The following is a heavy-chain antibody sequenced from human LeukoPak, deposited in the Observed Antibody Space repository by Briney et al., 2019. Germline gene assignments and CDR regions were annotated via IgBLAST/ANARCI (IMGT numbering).Heavy chain of an antibody. J-gene: IGHJ4*02. CDR2: IKQDGSEK. CDR3: ARAWVYYYGSGSYEYFDY. CDR1: GFTFSSYW. Sequence: GGSLRLSCAASGFTFSSYWMSWVRQAPGKGLEWVANIKQDGSEKYYVDSVKGRFTISRDNAKNSLYLQMNSLRAEDTAVYYCARAWVYYYGSGSYEYFDYWGQGTLVTVSS. V-gene: IGHV3-7*01. D-gene: IGHD3-10*01.